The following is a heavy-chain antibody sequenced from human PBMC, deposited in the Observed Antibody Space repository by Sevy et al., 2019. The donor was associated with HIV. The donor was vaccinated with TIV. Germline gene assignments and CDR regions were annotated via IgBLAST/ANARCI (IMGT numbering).Heavy chain of an antibody. CDR2: ISYDGRDT. CDR1: GFAFSNYYA. CDR3: ARPRANYVDHYFFYAMDV. V-gene: IGHV3-30*04. J-gene: IGHJ6*02. D-gene: IGHD4-17*01. Sequence: GGSLRLSCAASGFAFSNYYAMHWVRQAPGKGLEWVALISYDGRDTYYADSVKGRFTVSRENFKNKLFLQMNSLTTEDTAVYYCARPRANYVDHYFFYAMDVWGQGTTVTVSS.